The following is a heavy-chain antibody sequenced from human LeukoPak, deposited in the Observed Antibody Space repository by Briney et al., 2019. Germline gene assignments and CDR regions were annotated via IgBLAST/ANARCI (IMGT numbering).Heavy chain of an antibody. V-gene: IGHV4-39*07. CDR1: GGSISSSSYY. CDR2: IYYSGST. J-gene: IGHJ5*02. D-gene: IGHD3-16*01. Sequence: SETLSLTCTVSGGSISSSSYYWGWIRQPPGKGLEWIGSIYYSGSTYYNPSLKSRVTISVDTSKNQFSLKLSSVTAADTAVYYCARDFFLGNWFDPWGQGTLVTVSS. CDR3: ARDFFLGNWFDP.